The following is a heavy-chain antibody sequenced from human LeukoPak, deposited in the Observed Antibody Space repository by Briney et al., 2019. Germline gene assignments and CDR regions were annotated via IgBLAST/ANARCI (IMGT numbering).Heavy chain of an antibody. Sequence: GRSLRLSCAASGFTFSSYGMHWVRQAPGRGLEWVAVIWYDGSNKYYADSVKGRFTISRDNSNNALYLQMNSLRAEDTAVYYCAMTTIWGYWYFDLWGRGTLVTVSS. D-gene: IGHD4-11*01. J-gene: IGHJ2*01. CDR2: IWYDGSNK. CDR1: GFTFSSYG. CDR3: AMTTIWGYWYFDL. V-gene: IGHV3-33*01.